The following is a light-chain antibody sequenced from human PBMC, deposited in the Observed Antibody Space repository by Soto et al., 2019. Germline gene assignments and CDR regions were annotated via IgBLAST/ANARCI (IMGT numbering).Light chain of an antibody. Sequence: DIVMTQSPLSLPVTPGEPASISCRSSPSLLHSNGYNYLDWYLQKPGQSPQLLIYLGSNRASGVPHRFSGSGSGTYFTLKISRVETEDFGVYYCMQALQTPTFGQGTRLEN. CDR2: LGS. J-gene: IGKJ5*01. CDR3: MQALQTPT. CDR1: PSLLHSNGYNY. V-gene: IGKV2-28*01.